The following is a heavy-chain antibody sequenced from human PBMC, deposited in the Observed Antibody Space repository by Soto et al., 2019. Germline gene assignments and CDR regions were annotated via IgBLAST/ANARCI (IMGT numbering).Heavy chain of an antibody. CDR1: GYSISSGYY. Sequence: SETLSLTCTVSGYSISSGYYWGWIRQPPGKGLEWIGSIYHSGSTYYNPSLKSLVTISVDTSKNHFSLKLSSVTAADTAVYYCARVATYYYDSSGYYFDYWGQGTLVTVSS. V-gene: IGHV4-38-2*02. CDR3: ARVATYYYDSSGYYFDY. CDR2: IYHSGST. J-gene: IGHJ4*02. D-gene: IGHD3-22*01.